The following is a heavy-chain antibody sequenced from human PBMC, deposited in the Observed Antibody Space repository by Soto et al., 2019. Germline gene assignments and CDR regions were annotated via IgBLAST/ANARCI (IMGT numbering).Heavy chain of an antibody. CDR3: ARTRQNYDILTGYPDY. Sequence: QVQLVQSGAEVKKPGASVKVSCKASGYTFTSYDINWVRQATGQGLEWMGWINPNSGNTGYAQKFQGRVTMTRNTSISTAYMELSSLRSEDTAVYYCARTRQNYDILTGYPDYWGQGTLVTVSS. D-gene: IGHD3-9*01. CDR1: GYTFTSYD. V-gene: IGHV1-8*01. J-gene: IGHJ4*02. CDR2: INPNSGNT.